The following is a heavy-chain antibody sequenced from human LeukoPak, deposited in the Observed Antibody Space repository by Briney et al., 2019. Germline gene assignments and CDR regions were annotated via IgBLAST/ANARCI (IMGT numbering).Heavy chain of an antibody. J-gene: IGHJ4*02. D-gene: IGHD2-2*01. CDR3: SRYNDGTIDY. Sequence: GASVKVSCTVAGYTFTDYYIHWVRQAPEQGLELMGWTSPKGASTMSAQKYHVRITMSFYTSITTDSLDLHMLTFNDTTTAYCSRYNDGTIDYWGQGTLVTVSS. CDR2: TSPKGAST. V-gene: IGHV1-2*02. CDR1: GYTFTDYY.